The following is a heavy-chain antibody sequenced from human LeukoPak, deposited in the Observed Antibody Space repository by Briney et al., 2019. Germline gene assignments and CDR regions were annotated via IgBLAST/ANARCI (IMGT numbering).Heavy chain of an antibody. D-gene: IGHD2-2*01. V-gene: IGHV4-61*02. CDR3: ARDSPMSSTSCYWDWFDP. CDR2: IYTSGST. J-gene: IGHJ5*02. Sequence: PSETLSRTCTVSGGSISSGSYYWSWIRQPAGKGQEWIGRIYTSGSTNYNPSLKSRVTISVDTSKNQFSLKLSSVTAADTAVYYCARDSPMSSTSCYWDWFDPWGQGTLVTVSS. CDR1: GGSISSGSYY.